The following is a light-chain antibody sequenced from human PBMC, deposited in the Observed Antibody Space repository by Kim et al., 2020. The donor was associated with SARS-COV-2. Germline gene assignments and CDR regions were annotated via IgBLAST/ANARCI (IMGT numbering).Light chain of an antibody. Sequence: SLGQSITSSCTGSSGDVGAGHYVSWYRHHPGKAPKLMIYDVTLRPSGVSNRFSGSKSGNTASLTISGLQAEDEADYYCSTYTDSVMFGGGTQLTVL. V-gene: IGLV2-14*03. CDR1: SGDVGAGHY. CDR3: STYTDSVM. CDR2: DVT. J-gene: IGLJ3*02.